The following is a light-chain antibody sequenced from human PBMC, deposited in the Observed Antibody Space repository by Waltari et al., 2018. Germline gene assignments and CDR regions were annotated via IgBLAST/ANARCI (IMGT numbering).Light chain of an antibody. CDR2: WAS. CDR3: QQYYRSRT. J-gene: IGKJ1*01. Sequence: DIVMTQSPDSLAVSLGERAPINCKSSQSVLYNSNGKNYLAWYQQKPGQPPKLLIYWASTRQSGVPDRFSGSGSGTDFPLTINSLQAEDVAVYYCQQYYRSRTFGQGTKVEIK. CDR1: QSVLYNSNGKNY. V-gene: IGKV4-1*01.